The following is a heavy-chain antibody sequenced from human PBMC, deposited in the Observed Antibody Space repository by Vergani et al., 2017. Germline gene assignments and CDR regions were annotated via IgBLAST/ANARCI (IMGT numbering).Heavy chain of an antibody. CDR1: GFTFSNYA. J-gene: IGHJ4*02. V-gene: IGHV3-23*01. CDR3: ATAGAAYCRGASCYDFFEY. Sequence: EVQLLESGGGLVQPGGSLRLSCAASGFTFSNYAMSWVRQAPRKGLEWVSAIGSGGSTYYADSVKGRFTISRDNSKNTLYLQMNRLRPEDTAVYYCATAGAAYCRGASCYDFFEYWGQGTLVTVAS. CDR2: IGSGGST. D-gene: IGHD2-15*01.